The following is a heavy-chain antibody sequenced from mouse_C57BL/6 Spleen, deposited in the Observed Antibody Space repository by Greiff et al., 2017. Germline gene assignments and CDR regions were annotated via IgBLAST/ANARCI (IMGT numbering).Heavy chain of an antibody. Sequence: VQLQQSGAELVRPGASVKLSCTASGFNIKDDYMHWVKQRPEQGLEWIGWIDPENGDTEYASKFQGKAPITADTSSNTAYLQLSSLTSEDTAVYYCTCIYYGYDGTWFAYWGQGTLVTVSA. V-gene: IGHV14-4*01. CDR1: GFNIKDDY. CDR2: IDPENGDT. J-gene: IGHJ3*01. CDR3: TCIYYGYDGTWFAY. D-gene: IGHD2-2*01.